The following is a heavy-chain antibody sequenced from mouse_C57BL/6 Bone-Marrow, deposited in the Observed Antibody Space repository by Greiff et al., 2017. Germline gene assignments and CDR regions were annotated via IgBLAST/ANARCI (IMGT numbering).Heavy chain of an antibody. CDR3: ASEIYYCNYVLAMDY. V-gene: IGHV5-4*01. J-gene: IGHJ4*01. CDR1: GFTFSSYA. Sequence: EVQGVESGGGLVKPGGSLKLSCAASGFTFSSYAMSWVRQTPEKRLEWVATISDGGSYTYYPENVKGRFTISRENAKNNLYLQMSNLMSEDPAMFYCASEIYYCNYVLAMDYWGQGTSVTVSS. CDR2: ISDGGSYT. D-gene: IGHD2-1*01.